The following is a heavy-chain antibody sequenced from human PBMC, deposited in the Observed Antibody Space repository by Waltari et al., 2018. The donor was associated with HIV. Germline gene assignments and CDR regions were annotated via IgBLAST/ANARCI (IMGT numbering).Heavy chain of an antibody. CDR2: FDPKNGKP. CDR3: VTLYNESPLYSNF. Sequence: HLIQATTALKRPGASVTISCKVSGYPLSGLSMQWVRLGRGPRLEWMGGFDPKNGKPVYSQRFWGRVSLAEDTSEDTAFLELNRLTSDDTAVYYCVTLYNESPLYSNFWGQGTLVTV. D-gene: IGHD2-15*01. J-gene: IGHJ1*01. V-gene: IGHV1-24*01. CDR1: GYPLSGLS.